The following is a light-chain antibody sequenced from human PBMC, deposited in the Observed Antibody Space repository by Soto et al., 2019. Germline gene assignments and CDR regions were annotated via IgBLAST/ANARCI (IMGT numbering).Light chain of an antibody. Sequence: EIVLTQAPATLSLSPGERATLSCRASQVVSTSYVAWYYQKPGQSPRLLIYATSRRATDIPDRFSGSGSGTDFTLTVSRLEPEDFAVFYCQQFGSSPYTFGQGTKLEIK. CDR2: ATS. CDR1: QVVSTSY. CDR3: QQFGSSPYT. V-gene: IGKV3-20*01. J-gene: IGKJ2*01.